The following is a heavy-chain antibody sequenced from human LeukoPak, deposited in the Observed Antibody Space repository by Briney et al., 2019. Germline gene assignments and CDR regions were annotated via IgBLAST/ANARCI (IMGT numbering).Heavy chain of an antibody. CDR1: GFTFSSYA. Sequence: PGGSLRLSCAASGFTFSSYAMSWVRQAPGKGLEWVSAISGSGGSTYYADSVKGRFTISRDNSKNTLYLQMNSLRAEDTAVYYCAKAIAVAGTLFYDYWGQGTLVTVSS. V-gene: IGHV3-23*01. J-gene: IGHJ4*02. CDR2: ISGSGGST. CDR3: AKAIAVAGTLFYDY. D-gene: IGHD6-19*01.